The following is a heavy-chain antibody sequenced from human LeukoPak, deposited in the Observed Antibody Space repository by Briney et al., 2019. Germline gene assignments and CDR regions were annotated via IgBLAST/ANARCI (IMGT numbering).Heavy chain of an antibody. D-gene: IGHD3/OR15-3a*01. V-gene: IGHV3-21*01. Sequence: GGSLRLSCAASGFTFSSYNMNWVRQAPGKGLEWVSSISSSSSYIYYADSVKGRFTISRDNAKNSLYLQMNSLRAEDTAVYYCARSRTGYYSGFDYWGQGTLVTVSS. CDR1: GFTFSSYN. J-gene: IGHJ4*02. CDR2: ISSSSSYI. CDR3: ARSRTGYYSGFDY.